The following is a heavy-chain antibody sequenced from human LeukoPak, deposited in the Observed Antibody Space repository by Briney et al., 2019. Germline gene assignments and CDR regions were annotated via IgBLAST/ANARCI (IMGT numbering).Heavy chain of an antibody. Sequence: ASVKVSCKASGYTFTSYGISWVRQAPGHGLEWMGWISAYNGNTNYAQKLQGRVTMTTDTSTSTAYMELRSLRSDDTAVYYCARDAFPTMTPYFDYWGQGTLVTVSS. D-gene: IGHD3-22*01. CDR2: ISAYNGNT. J-gene: IGHJ4*02. V-gene: IGHV1-18*01. CDR3: ARDAFPTMTPYFDY. CDR1: GYTFTSYG.